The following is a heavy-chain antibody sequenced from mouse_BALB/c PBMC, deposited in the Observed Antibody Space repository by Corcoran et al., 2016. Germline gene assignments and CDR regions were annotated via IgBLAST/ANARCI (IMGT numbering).Heavy chain of an antibody. V-gene: IGHV9-3-1*01. CDR1: GYTFTNYG. Sequence: QIQLVQSGPELKKPGETVKISCKDSGYTFTNYGMNWVKQAPGKGLRWMGWINTYTGEPTYADDFKGRFAFSLETSASTAYLQINNLKNEDTATYFCARPLGYYGSSFAYWGQGTLVTVSA. J-gene: IGHJ3*01. CDR2: INTYTGEP. D-gene: IGHD1-1*01. CDR3: ARPLGYYGSSFAY.